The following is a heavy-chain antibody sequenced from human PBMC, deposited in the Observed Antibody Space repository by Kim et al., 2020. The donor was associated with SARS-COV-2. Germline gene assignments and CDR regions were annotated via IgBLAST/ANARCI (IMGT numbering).Heavy chain of an antibody. V-gene: IGHV3-30*04. Sequence: GGSLRLSCAASGFTFSSYAMHWVRQAPGKGLEWVAVISYDGSNKYYADSVKGRFTISRDNSKNTLYLQMNSLRAEDTAVYYCARSYSGCYWDAFDIWGQG. CDR3: ARSYSGCYWDAFDI. CDR1: GFTFSSYA. D-gene: IGHD1-26*01. CDR2: ISYDGSNK. J-gene: IGHJ3*02.